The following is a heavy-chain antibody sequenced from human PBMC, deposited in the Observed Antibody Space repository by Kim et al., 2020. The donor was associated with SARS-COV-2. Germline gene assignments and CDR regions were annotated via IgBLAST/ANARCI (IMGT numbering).Heavy chain of an antibody. Sequence: GGSLRLSCAASGFNFSSYGMHWVRQAPGKGLEWVAVISYDGSNKYYADSVKGRLTISRDNSKNTQYLQMNSLRAEATAVDYCAKLGHLRFFYYYGMGDWG. CDR3: AKLGHLRFFYYYGMGD. D-gene: IGHD3-3*01. CDR1: GFNFSSYG. V-gene: IGHV3-30*18. J-gene: IGHJ6*01. CDR2: ISYDGSNK.